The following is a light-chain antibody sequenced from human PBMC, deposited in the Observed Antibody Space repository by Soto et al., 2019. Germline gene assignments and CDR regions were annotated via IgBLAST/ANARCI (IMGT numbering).Light chain of an antibody. CDR3: QQRSNWPSLT. V-gene: IGKV3-11*01. Sequence: EIVLTQSPATLSLSPGERATLSCRASQSVGSFLAWYQQKPGQAPRLLIYDTSIRATGIPARFSGSGSGTDFTLTISSLEPEDFATYYCQQRSNWPSLTFGGGTKVDIK. CDR1: QSVGSF. CDR2: DTS. J-gene: IGKJ4*01.